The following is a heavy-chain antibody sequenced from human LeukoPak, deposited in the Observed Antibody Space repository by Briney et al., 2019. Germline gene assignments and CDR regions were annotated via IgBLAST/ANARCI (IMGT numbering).Heavy chain of an antibody. CDR3: ARDKGSDEGSKFDY. CDR2: IKQDGSEK. Sequence: GGSLRLSCAASGFTFSRYWMSWVRQAPGKGLEWVANIKQDGSEKYYVDSVKGRFTISRDNAKNSLYLQVTGLRADDTAVYYCARDKGSDEGSKFDYWGQGTLVTVSS. CDR1: GFTFSRYW. J-gene: IGHJ4*02. V-gene: IGHV3-7*03.